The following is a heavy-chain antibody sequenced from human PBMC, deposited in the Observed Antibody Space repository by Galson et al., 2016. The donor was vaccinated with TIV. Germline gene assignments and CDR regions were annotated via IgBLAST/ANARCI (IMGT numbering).Heavy chain of an antibody. Sequence: TLSLTCTVSGGSISSNGIFWSWIRQHPGKGLEWIAYIYHSGSTHYNPSLKSRVAMSVDTSKNQFPLTLTSVTAPDTAVYYCARDQDSGAYFDYWGQGTPVTVSS. V-gene: IGHV4-31*03. CDR3: ARDQDSGAYFDY. D-gene: IGHD2-15*01. CDR1: GGSISSNGIF. J-gene: IGHJ4*02. CDR2: IYHSGST.